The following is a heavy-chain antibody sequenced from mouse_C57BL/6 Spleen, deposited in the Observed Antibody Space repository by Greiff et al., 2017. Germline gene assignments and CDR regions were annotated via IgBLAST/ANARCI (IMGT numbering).Heavy chain of an antibody. D-gene: IGHD1-1*01. CDR3: ASDYYGSSPYWYFDV. V-gene: IGHV2-9-1*01. Sequence: VQLQESGPGLVAPSQSLSITCTVSGFSLTSYAISWVRQPPGKGLEWLGVIWTGGGTNYNSALKSRLSISKDNSKSQVFLKMNSLQTDDTARYYCASDYYGSSPYWYFDVWGTGTTVTVSS. J-gene: IGHJ1*03. CDR2: IWTGGGT. CDR1: GFSLTSYA.